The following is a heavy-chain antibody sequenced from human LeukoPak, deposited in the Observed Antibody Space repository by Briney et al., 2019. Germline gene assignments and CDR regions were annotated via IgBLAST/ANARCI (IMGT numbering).Heavy chain of an antibody. CDR3: ARVHSSSWQPLYYFDY. CDR2: INHSGST. Sequence: SETLSLTCAVYGGSFSGYYWSWIRQPPGKGLEWIGEINHSGSTNYNPSLKSRVTLSADTSKNQFSLKLISVTAADTSVYYCARVHSSSWQPLYYFDYWGQGALVTVSS. J-gene: IGHJ4*02. V-gene: IGHV4-34*01. CDR1: GGSFSGYY. D-gene: IGHD6-13*01.